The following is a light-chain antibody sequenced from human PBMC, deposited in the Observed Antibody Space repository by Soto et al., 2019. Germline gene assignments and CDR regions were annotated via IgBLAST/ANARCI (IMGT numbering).Light chain of an antibody. V-gene: IGKV1-27*01. CDR3: QKYNSAPHT. CDR2: AAS. J-gene: IGKJ4*01. Sequence: DIQMTQSPSSLSASVGDRVTITCRASPGISNSLAWYQQKPGKVPKLLIYAASTLQSGVPSRFSGSGSGTDFTLTISILHPDTGATYYCQKYNSAPHTFGGRTKVEIK. CDR1: PGISNS.